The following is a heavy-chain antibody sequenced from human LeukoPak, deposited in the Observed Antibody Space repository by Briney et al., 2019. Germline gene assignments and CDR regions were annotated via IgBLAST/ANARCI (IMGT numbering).Heavy chain of an antibody. CDR1: GYTFTDYY. CDR3: ARPGRGPYYYYMDV. J-gene: IGHJ6*03. D-gene: IGHD3-10*01. Sequence: RASVKVSCKASGYTFTDYYMHWVRQAPGQGLEWMGWINPNSGGTSYAQNFQGRVTMTRDTSISTAYMELSSLRSDDTAVYYCARPGRGPYYYYMDVWGKGTTVTISS. CDR2: INPNSGGT. V-gene: IGHV1-2*02.